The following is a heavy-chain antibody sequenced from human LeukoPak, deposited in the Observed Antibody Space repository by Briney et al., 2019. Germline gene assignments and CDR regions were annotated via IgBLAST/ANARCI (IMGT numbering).Heavy chain of an antibody. CDR2: ITGGGDCT. CDR1: GFTFSIYA. J-gene: IGHJ5*02. D-gene: IGHD2-2*01. CDR3: AKVHTHYAGAWFDP. V-gene: IGHV3-23*01. Sequence: GGSLRLSCAASGFTFSIYAMSWVRQAPGKGLEWVSAITGGGDCTFYPDSVKGRFTISRDNSKNTLYLQMNSLRAEDTAIYFCAKVHTHYAGAWFDPWGQGTLVTVSS.